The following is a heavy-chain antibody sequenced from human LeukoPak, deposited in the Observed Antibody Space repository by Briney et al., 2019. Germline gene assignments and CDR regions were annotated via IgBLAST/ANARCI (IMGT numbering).Heavy chain of an antibody. CDR2: IYPRGGT. J-gene: IGHJ4*02. Sequence: SETLSLTCTVSGGSMNSFYWTWIRQPPGKGLEWVGHIYPRGGTKYNPSLKSRLTSSVDTSNNQFSLNLSSVTAADTAVYYCAASPYFDFWTGLKFDSWGQGSLVTVSS. CDR3: AASPYFDFWTGLKFDS. D-gene: IGHD3-3*01. CDR1: GGSMNSFY. V-gene: IGHV4-4*09.